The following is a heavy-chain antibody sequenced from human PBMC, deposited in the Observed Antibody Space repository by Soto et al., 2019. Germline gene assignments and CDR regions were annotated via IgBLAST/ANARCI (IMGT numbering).Heavy chain of an antibody. V-gene: IGHV1-2*02. CDR3: ARRKGDYYDSSGYHYYFDY. CDR1: GYTFTDYY. J-gene: IGHJ4*02. D-gene: IGHD3-22*01. Sequence: GASVKVSCKASGYTFTDYYVHWVRQAPGQGLKWMGWINPNSGGTKSAQKFQGRVTMTRDTSISTAYMELSRLRSDDTAVYYCARRKGDYYDSSGYHYYFDYWGQGTLVTVSS. CDR2: INPNSGGT.